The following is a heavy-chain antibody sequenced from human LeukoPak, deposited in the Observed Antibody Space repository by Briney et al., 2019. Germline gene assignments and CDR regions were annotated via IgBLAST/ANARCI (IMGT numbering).Heavy chain of an antibody. CDR2: IRGNAGTT. CDR3: AKGHADSSGYYYFDS. CDR1: GFIFSNYG. Sequence: PGGSLRLSCAASGFIFSNYGMSWVRQAPGKGPEWVSAIRGNAGTTYYADSVQGRFTIFRDNSKNMLYLQMNSLRVEDTAVYYCAKGHADSSGYYYFDSWGQGTLVTVSS. J-gene: IGHJ4*02. D-gene: IGHD3-22*01. V-gene: IGHV3-23*01.